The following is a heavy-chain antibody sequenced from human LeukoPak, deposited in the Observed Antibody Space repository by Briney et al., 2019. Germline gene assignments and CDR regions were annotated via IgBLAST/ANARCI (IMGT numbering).Heavy chain of an antibody. CDR1: NYSLKRGYY. D-gene: IGHD3-10*01. J-gene: IGHJ4*02. V-gene: IGHV4-38-2*02. CDR3: ARAGSYCLEY. Sequence: PSETLSLTCSVSNYSLKRGYYWGWIRQPPGKGLEWIGNIYHTGYSYSNPSLMSRVSLSVDTSKNQFSLRLSSVTAADTAVYYCARAGSYCLEYWGQGTLVTASS. CDR2: IYHTGYS.